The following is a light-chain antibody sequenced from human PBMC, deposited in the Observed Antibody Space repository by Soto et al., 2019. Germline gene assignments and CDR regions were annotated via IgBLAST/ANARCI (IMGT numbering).Light chain of an antibody. Sequence: DIQMTQSPSSLSASVGDRVTITCPASQSISSWLAWYQQKPGKAPKLLIYDASSLESGVPSRFSGRGSGTDFTLTISSLQSEDFAVYYCHQYNNWPWTFGQGTKVDIK. J-gene: IGKJ1*01. CDR2: DAS. V-gene: IGKV1-5*01. CDR1: QSISSW. CDR3: HQYNNWPWT.